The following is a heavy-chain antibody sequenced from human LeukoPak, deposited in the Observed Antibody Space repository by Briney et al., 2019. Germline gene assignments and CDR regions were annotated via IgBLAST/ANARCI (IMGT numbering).Heavy chain of an antibody. CDR2: IHPSGIF. CDR3: SRGRDRSKAGDH. J-gene: IGHJ4*02. CDR1: GGSFDDYY. Sequence: PSETLSLTCTVYGGSFDDYYCSSVRQPPGKGLGWIGEIHPSGIFYYNSSLGSRLTISIDTSKSQFSLRLTSVTAADTAFYYCSRGRDRSKAGDHWGQGSLVTVSS. D-gene: IGHD5-24*01. V-gene: IGHV4-34*01.